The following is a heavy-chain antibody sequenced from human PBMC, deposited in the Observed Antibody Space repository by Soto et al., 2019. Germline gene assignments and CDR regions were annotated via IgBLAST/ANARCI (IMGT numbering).Heavy chain of an antibody. V-gene: IGHV3-74*01. Sequence: EVQLVESGGGLVQPGGSLRLSCAASEFTFNNYWMHWVRQVPGKGLEWVSRINTDGSTTTYADSVMGRFTISRDNADNTGYMQMNCRRAEDTAVYYCERGIYLKYGLEVWGQGATVTVSS. CDR2: INTDGSTT. J-gene: IGHJ6*02. CDR3: ERGIYLKYGLEV. D-gene: IGHD3-16*02. CDR1: EFTFNNYW.